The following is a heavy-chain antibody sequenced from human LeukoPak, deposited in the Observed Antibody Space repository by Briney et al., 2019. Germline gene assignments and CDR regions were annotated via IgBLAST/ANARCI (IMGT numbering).Heavy chain of an antibody. J-gene: IGHJ6*02. Sequence: SETLSLTCAVYGGSFSGYYWSWIRQPPGKGLEWIGEINHSGSTNYNPSLKSRVTISVDTSKNQFSLKLSSVTAADTAVYYCARVTVTTRYYYYGMDVWGQGTTVTVSS. V-gene: IGHV4-34*01. CDR1: GGSFSGYY. D-gene: IGHD4-4*01. CDR2: INHSGST. CDR3: ARVTVTTRYYYYGMDV.